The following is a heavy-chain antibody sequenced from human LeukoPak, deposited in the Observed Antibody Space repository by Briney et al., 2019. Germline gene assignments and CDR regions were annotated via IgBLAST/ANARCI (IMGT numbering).Heavy chain of an antibody. CDR1: GFTFSSYT. D-gene: IGHD1-26*01. J-gene: IGHJ4*02. CDR3: ARETQGELLGVIDY. CDR2: ILYDRSNK. Sequence: GGSLRLSSAASGFTFSSYTMLWVRQAPGQGLEWGAVILYDRSNKYYTDSVRGRFTISRDTSKNTLYLQRMSLRAADTAVYYCARETQGELLGVIDYWGQGTLVTVS. V-gene: IGHV3-30*04.